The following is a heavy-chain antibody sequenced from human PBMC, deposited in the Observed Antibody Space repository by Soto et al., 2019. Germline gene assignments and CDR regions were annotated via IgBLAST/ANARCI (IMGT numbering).Heavy chain of an antibody. CDR2: ISSIGVAT. CDR3: AREALGVSATIHFDS. D-gene: IGHD2-15*01. J-gene: IGHJ4*01. V-gene: IGHV3-48*03. CDR1: GFTFSILE. Sequence: SLGHYCPAPGFTFSILEMNCVPPAPGKGLEWVSFISSIGVATYYADSVNGRFTISRDNAKNSLYLQMNSLRAEDTAVYYCAREALGVSATIHFDSWG.